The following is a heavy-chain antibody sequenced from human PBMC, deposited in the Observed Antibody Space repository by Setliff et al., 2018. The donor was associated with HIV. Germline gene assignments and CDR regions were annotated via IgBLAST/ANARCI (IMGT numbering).Heavy chain of an antibody. V-gene: IGHV1-69*13. CDR3: ARGRASGSANSG. D-gene: IGHD7-27*01. CDR2: IVPIFGTP. CDR1: GDSFSNYA. Sequence: GASVKVSCKASGDSFSNYAISWVRQAPGQGLEWMGQIVPIFGTPSYAQKFQGRVTITADESTNTAFMELGSLRSDDTAVYYCARGRASGSANSGWGQGTLVTVSS. J-gene: IGHJ4*02.